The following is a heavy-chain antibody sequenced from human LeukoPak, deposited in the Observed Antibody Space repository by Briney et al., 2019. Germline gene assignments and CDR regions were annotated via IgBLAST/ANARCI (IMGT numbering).Heavy chain of an antibody. D-gene: IGHD3-10*01. CDR2: IYPGDSDT. CDR3: ARRMRYYYGSGSYYPE. J-gene: IGHJ4*02. Sequence: GESLQISCKGSGYRFTSYWIGWVRPMPGKGLEWMGIIYPGDSDTRYSPSFQGQVTISADKSISTAYLQWSSLKASDTAMYYCARRMRYYYGSGSYYPEWGQGTLVTVSS. CDR1: GYRFTSYW. V-gene: IGHV5-51*01.